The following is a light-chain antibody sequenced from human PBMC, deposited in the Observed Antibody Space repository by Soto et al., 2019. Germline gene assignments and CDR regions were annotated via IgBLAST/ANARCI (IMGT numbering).Light chain of an antibody. CDR2: GTN. CDR1: TGAITSTYY. J-gene: IGLJ2*01. Sequence: QAVVTQEPSLTVSPGGTVTRTCASSTGAITSTYYPNWFQQKPGHAPKALIYGTNNRHSWTPARFSGSLLGGKAALTLSGVQPEDEADYYCLLYYGGTQLVFGGGTKLTVL. CDR3: LLYYGGTQLV. V-gene: IGLV7-43*01.